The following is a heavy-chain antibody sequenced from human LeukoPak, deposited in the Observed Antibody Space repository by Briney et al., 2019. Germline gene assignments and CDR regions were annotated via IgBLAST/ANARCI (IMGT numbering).Heavy chain of an antibody. J-gene: IGHJ6*02. D-gene: IGHD4-23*01. CDR2: IYYSGST. Sequence: PSETLSLTCTVSGGSISSSSYYWGWIRQPPGKGLEWIGSIYYSGSTYYNPSLKSRVTISVDTSKNQFSLKLSSVTAADTAVYYCARISYGGYYYGMDVWGQGTTVTVSS. CDR3: ARISYGGYYYGMDV. V-gene: IGHV4-39*07. CDR1: GGSISSSSYY.